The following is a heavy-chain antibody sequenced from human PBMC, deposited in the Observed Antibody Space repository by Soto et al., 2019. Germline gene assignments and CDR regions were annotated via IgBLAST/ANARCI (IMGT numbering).Heavy chain of an antibody. CDR2: IDPSDSQT. CDR1: GYSVASYC. Sequence: PGPALQISGKGCGYSVASYCIPWVLQKPGKGREWMGRIDPSDSQTYYSPSFRGHVTISVTKSITTVFLQWSSLRASDTAMYYCARQIYDSDTGPNFQYYFDSWGQGTPVTVSS. D-gene: IGHD3-22*01. CDR3: ARQIYDSDTGPNFQYYFDS. V-gene: IGHV5-10-1*01. J-gene: IGHJ4*02.